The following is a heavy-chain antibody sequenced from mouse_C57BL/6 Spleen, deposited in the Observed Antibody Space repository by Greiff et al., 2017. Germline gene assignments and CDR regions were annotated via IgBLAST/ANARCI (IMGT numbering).Heavy chain of an antibody. Sequence: VQLQQSGPGLVQPSQSLSITCTVSGFSLTSYGVHWVRQSPGKGLEWLGVRWSGGSTDYKAAFISRLSISKDNSKSQVFFKMNSLQADDTAIYYCARNGYDEGLFDYWGQGTTLTVSS. D-gene: IGHD2-2*01. CDR3: ARNGYDEGLFDY. CDR1: GFSLTSYG. J-gene: IGHJ2*01. V-gene: IGHV2-2*01. CDR2: RWSGGST.